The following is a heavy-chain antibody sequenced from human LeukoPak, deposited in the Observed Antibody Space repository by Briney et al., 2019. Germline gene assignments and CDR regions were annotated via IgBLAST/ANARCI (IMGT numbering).Heavy chain of an antibody. CDR1: GGSFSGYY. CDR2: INHSGST. V-gene: IGHV4-34*01. Sequence: SETLSLTCAVYGGSFSGYYWSWIRQPPGKGLEWIGEINHSGSTNYNPSLKSRVTISVDTSKNQFSLKLSSVTAADTAVYYCARARPFARLGYWGQGTLVTVSS. CDR3: ARARPFARLGY. J-gene: IGHJ4*02.